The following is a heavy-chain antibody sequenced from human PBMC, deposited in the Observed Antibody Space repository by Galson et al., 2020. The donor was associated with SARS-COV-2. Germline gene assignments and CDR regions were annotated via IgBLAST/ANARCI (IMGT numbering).Heavy chain of an antibody. CDR2: ISYDGSNK. V-gene: IGHV3-30*18. J-gene: IGHJ4*02. CDR1: GFTFSSYG. CDR3: AKDRFRIAYFDY. D-gene: IGHD6-13*01. Sequence: GGSLRLSCAASGFTFSSYGMHWVRQAPGKGLEWVAVISYDGSNKYYADSVKGRFTIPRDNSKNTLYLQMNSLRAEDTAVYYCAKDRFRIAYFDYWGQGTLVTVSS.